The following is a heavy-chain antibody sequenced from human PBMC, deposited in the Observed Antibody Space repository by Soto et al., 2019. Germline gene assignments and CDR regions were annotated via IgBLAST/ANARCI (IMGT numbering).Heavy chain of an antibody. Sequence: SVKVSCKASGGTFSTYSFSWVRQAPGQGLEWMGGIIPIFGTTNYAQQLQGRVTITADESTNTAYLELSSLRSEDTAVYYCARAMVGSSSNHYGMDVWGQGTTVTVSS. CDR1: GGTFSTYS. V-gene: IGHV1-69*13. D-gene: IGHD6-13*01. CDR2: IIPIFGTT. J-gene: IGHJ6*02. CDR3: ARAMVGSSSNHYGMDV.